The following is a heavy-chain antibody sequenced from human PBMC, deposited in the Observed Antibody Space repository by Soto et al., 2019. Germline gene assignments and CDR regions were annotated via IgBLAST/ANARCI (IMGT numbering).Heavy chain of an antibody. CDR1: GFTFSSYA. V-gene: IGHV3-30-3*01. Sequence: QVQLVESGGGVVQPGRSLRLSCAASGFTFSSYAMHWVRQAPGKGLEWVAVISYDGSNKYYADSVKGRFTISRDNSKNTLYLQMNSLRAEDTAVYYCARDLIVVVPAAIWGGWYYYYGMDVWGQGTTVTVSS. D-gene: IGHD2-2*02. CDR2: ISYDGSNK. J-gene: IGHJ6*02. CDR3: ARDLIVVVPAAIWGGWYYYYGMDV.